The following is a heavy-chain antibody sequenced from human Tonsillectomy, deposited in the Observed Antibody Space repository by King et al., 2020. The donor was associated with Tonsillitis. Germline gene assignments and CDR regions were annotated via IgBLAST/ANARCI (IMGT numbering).Heavy chain of an antibody. J-gene: IGHJ4*02. D-gene: IGHD2-8*02. CDR2: INPSGGNT. CDR1: GYIFTSYY. CDR3: ARDMGTGFSKIFDF. Sequence: VQLVESGAEVKKPGASVKVSCKASGYIFTSYYMHWVRQAPGQGLEWMGAINPSGGNTRYAQKFQGRVTMTRDTPTSTVYMELSSLRSDDTAVYYCARDMGTGFSKIFDFWSQGTLVTVSS. V-gene: IGHV1-46*01.